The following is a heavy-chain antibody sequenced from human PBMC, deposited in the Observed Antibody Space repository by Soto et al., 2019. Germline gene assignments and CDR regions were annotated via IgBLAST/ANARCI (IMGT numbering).Heavy chain of an antibody. D-gene: IGHD5-18*01. CDR3: AKGEMDTAMVRFDY. J-gene: IGHJ4*02. Sequence: ESGGGLVQPGRSLRLSCAASGFTFDDYAMHWVRQAPGKGLEWVSGISWNSGSIGYADSVKGRFTISRDNAKNSLYLQMNSLRAEDTALYYCAKGEMDTAMVRFDYWGQGTLVTVSS. V-gene: IGHV3-9*01. CDR2: ISWNSGSI. CDR1: GFTFDDYA.